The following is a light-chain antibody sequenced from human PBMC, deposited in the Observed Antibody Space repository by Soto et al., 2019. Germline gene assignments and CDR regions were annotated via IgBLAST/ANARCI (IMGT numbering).Light chain of an antibody. CDR3: TSYTSSSTYV. J-gene: IGLJ1*01. CDR2: DVT. CDR1: SSDVGGFNY. Sequence: QSALTQPASVSGSPGQSITISCTGTSSDVGGFNYVSWYQQHPGKAPKLMIYDVTNRPSGVSYRFSGPKSGNTASLTISGLQAEDEADYYCTSYTSSSTYVFGTGTKLTVL. V-gene: IGLV2-14*03.